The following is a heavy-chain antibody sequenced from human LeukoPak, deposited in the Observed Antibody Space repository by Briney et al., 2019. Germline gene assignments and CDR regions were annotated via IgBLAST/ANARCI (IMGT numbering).Heavy chain of an antibody. V-gene: IGHV3-7*01. CDR3: ARDPYNAGGYGAFDL. D-gene: IGHD3-16*01. CDR1: GFTFSNYW. CDR2: IRPGGNEG. J-gene: IGHJ3*01. Sequence: GGSLILSCAASGFTFSNYWMTWVRQIPGKGLEWVANIRPGGNEGKYVDSVEGRFIISRDNARNSLHLQMNSLRVEDTALYYCARDPYNAGGYGAFDLWGQGSMVTVSS.